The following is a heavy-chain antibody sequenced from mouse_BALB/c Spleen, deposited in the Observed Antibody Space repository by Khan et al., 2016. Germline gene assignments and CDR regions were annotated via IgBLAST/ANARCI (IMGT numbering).Heavy chain of an antibody. CDR2: ISSHGSYT. J-gene: IGHJ4*01. D-gene: IGHD2-14*01. Sequence: EVELVESGGGLLKPGGSLKLSCAASGFTFSSYAMSWVRQTPEKRLEWVATISSHGSYTYYPDSVKGRFTISRDNAKNTLYLQMSSLRSEDTAMYYCARHYRSTYYAMDYWGQGTSVTVSS. V-gene: IGHV5-9-3*01. CDR1: GFTFSSYA. CDR3: ARHYRSTYYAMDY.